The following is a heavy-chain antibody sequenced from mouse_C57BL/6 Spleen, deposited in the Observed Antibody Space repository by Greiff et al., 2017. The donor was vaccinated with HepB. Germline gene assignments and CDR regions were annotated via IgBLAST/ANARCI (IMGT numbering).Heavy chain of an antibody. CDR2: IDPSDSYT. Sequence: QVQLQQPGAELVMPGASVKLSCKASGYTFTSYWMHWVKQRPGQGLEWIGEIDPSDSYTNYNQKFKGKSTLTVDKSSSTAYMQLSSLTSEDSAVYDCARSTTYDSTWFAYWGQGTLVTVSA. CDR1: GYTFTSYW. CDR3: ARSTTYDSTWFAY. D-gene: IGHD2-4*01. J-gene: IGHJ3*01. V-gene: IGHV1-69*01.